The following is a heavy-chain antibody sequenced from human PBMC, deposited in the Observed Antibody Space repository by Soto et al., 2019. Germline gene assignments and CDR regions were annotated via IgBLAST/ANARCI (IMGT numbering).Heavy chain of an antibody. CDR3: ARDYSYQRALDV. Sequence: GGSLRLSCAASGFTFSNFAMYWVRQAPGKGLEWVTVISYDGSNKYYADSAKGRFTISRDNTKNTLYLQMNNLRAEDSAVYFCARDYSYQRALDVWGQGTTVTVSS. V-gene: IGHV3-30-3*01. J-gene: IGHJ6*02. D-gene: IGHD2-15*01. CDR1: GFTFSNFA. CDR2: ISYDGSNK.